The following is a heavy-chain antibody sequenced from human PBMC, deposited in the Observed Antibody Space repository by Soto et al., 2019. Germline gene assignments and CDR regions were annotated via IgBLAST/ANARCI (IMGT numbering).Heavy chain of an antibody. V-gene: IGHV3-15*01. CDR2: IRKKTDGGTA. J-gene: IGHJ4*02. CDR1: GFTFSNAW. CDR3: RTQWLD. Sequence: EVQLVESGGGLVKPGGSLRLSCAASGFTFSNAWMSWVRQAPGKGLEWLGFIRKKTDGGTADYAAPVKGRFTISRDDSKNTLYLQMNSLKTEDTAVYYCRTQWLDCGQGTLVTVSS. D-gene: IGHD6-19*01.